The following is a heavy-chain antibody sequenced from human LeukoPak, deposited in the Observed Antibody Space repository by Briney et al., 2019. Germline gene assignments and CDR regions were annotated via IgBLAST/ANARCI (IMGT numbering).Heavy chain of an antibody. Sequence: PGGSLRLSCETSGFTFRTYAMNWVRQAPGKGLEWVSTITTSDGNTYYADSVKGRFTVSRDNSKNTLFLQMNSLRAEDTAVYYCAKDGGLWVSAHWGDSWGRGTLVTVSS. CDR2: ITTSDGNT. CDR1: GFTFRTYA. J-gene: IGHJ4*02. CDR3: AKDGGLWVSAHWGDS. V-gene: IGHV3-23*01. D-gene: IGHD7-27*01.